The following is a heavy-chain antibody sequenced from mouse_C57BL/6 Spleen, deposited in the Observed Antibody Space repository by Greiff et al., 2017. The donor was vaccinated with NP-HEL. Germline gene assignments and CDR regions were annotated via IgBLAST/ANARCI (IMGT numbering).Heavy chain of an antibody. CDR2: IDPETGGT. D-gene: IGHD2-2*01. V-gene: IGHV1-15*01. J-gene: IGHJ4*01. Sequence: QVQLQQSGAELVRPGASVTLSCKASGYTFTDYEMHWVKQTPVHGLEWIGAIDPETGGTAYNQKFKGKAILTADTSSSTAYMELRSLTSEDSAVYYCTRIRVTDAMDYWGQGTSVTVSS. CDR1: GYTFTDYE. CDR3: TRIRVTDAMDY.